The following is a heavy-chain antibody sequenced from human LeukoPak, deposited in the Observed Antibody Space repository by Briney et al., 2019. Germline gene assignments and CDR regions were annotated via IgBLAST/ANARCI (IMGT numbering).Heavy chain of an antibody. V-gene: IGHV3-48*01. D-gene: IGHD3-10*01. CDR3: ARARNLWFGVDSFDI. Sequence: PGGSLRLSCAASGFTFSSYSMNWVRQAPGKGLEWVSYISSSSSTIYYADSVKGRFTIYRDNAKNSLYLQMNSLRAEDTAVYYCARARNLWFGVDSFDIWGQGTMVTVSS. CDR2: ISSSSSTI. J-gene: IGHJ3*02. CDR1: GFTFSSYS.